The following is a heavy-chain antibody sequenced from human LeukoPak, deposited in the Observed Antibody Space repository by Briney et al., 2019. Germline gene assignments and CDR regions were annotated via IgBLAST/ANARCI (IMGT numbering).Heavy chain of an antibody. D-gene: IGHD2-15*01. J-gene: IGHJ4*02. CDR3: ARDRYCSGGSCLGFDY. CDR1: GFTFSSYA. V-gene: IGHV3-30*04. Sequence: PGRSLRLSCAASGFTFSSYAMHWVRQAPGKGLEGVAVISYDGSNKYYADSVKGRFTISRDNSKNTLYLQMNSLRAEDTAVYYCARDRYCSGGSCLGFDYWGQGTLVTVSS. CDR2: ISYDGSNK.